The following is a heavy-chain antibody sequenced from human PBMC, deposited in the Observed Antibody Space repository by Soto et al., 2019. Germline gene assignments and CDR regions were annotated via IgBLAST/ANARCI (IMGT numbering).Heavy chain of an antibody. Sequence: QVQLQESGPRLVKPSQTLSLTCTVSGGSISRGGYYWSWIRQHPGKGLEWIGYIYYSGGTYYNPSLKSRVTISVDTSENQFSLRLSSVTAADTAVYYCARKDSGYADYMDVWGKGTTVTVS. CDR2: IYYSGGT. CDR3: ARKDSGYADYMDV. J-gene: IGHJ6*03. V-gene: IGHV4-31*03. D-gene: IGHD5-12*01. CDR1: GGSISRGGYY.